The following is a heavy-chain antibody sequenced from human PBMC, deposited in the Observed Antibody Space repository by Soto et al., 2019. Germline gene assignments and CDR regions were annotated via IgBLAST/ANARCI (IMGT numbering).Heavy chain of an antibody. J-gene: IGHJ4*02. Sequence: QVQLVESGGGVVQPGRSLRLSCAASGFSFSSYNMHWVRQAPGKGLEWVAIISYDGSKKFYADSVKGRFTISRDNSKNTVYLQMNSQRAEETAVYYCARDNRDYDSAGYYVHWGQGTLVTVSS. CDR2: ISYDGSKK. V-gene: IGHV3-30-3*01. D-gene: IGHD3-22*01. CDR1: GFSFSSYN. CDR3: ARDNRDYDSAGYYVH.